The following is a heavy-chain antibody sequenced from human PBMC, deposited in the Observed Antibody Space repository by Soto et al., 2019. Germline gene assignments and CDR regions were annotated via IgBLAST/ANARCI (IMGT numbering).Heavy chain of an antibody. J-gene: IGHJ6*03. Sequence: ASVKVSCKASGYTFTGYYMHWVRQAPGQGLEWMGWINPNSGGTNYAQKFQGWVTMTRDTSISTAYMELSRLRSDDTAVYYCARDLGEAARPGIYYYYYMDVWGKGTTVTVSS. D-gene: IGHD6-6*01. CDR1: GYTFTGYY. V-gene: IGHV1-2*04. CDR2: INPNSGGT. CDR3: ARDLGEAARPGIYYYYYMDV.